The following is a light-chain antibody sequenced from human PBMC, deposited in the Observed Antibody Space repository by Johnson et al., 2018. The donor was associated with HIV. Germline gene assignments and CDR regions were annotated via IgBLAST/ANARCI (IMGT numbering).Light chain of an antibody. V-gene: IGLV1-51*01. CDR3: GTWDSRLSAGLYV. CDR1: SSNIGNNY. Sequence: HSVLSQPPSVSAAPGQKVTISCSGSSSNIGNNYVSWYQQLPGTAPKLLIYDNNKRPSGIPDRFSGSKSGTSATLGITGLQTGDEADYYGGTWDSRLSAGLYVCGTGTKVTVL. CDR2: DNN. J-gene: IGLJ1*01.